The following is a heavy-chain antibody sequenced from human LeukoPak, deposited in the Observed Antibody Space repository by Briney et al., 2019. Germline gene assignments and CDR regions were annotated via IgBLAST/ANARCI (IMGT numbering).Heavy chain of an antibody. CDR2: INPNSGGT. Sequence: ASVKVSCKASGYTLTGYYMHWVRQAPGQGLEWMGWINPNSGGTNYAQKFQGWVTMTRDTSISTAYMELSRLRSDDTAVYYCARAIRDGYNWNDFDYWGQGTLVTVSS. V-gene: IGHV1-2*04. D-gene: IGHD1-1*01. CDR3: ARAIRDGYNWNDFDY. J-gene: IGHJ4*02. CDR1: GYTLTGYY.